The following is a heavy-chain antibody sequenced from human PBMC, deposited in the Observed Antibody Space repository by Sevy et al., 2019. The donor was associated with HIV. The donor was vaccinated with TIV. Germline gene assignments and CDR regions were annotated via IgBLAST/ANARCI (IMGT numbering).Heavy chain of an antibody. J-gene: IGHJ4*02. Sequence: GGSLRLSCAASGFTFSDYYMNWIRQAPGKGLEWVSAISGSGGSTYYADSVKGRFTISRDNSKNTLYLQMNSLRAEDTAVYYCAKVDSSGYYSVSGFDYWGQGTLVTVSS. V-gene: IGHV3-23*01. CDR3: AKVDSSGYYSVSGFDY. D-gene: IGHD3-22*01. CDR1: GFTFSDYY. CDR2: ISGSGGST.